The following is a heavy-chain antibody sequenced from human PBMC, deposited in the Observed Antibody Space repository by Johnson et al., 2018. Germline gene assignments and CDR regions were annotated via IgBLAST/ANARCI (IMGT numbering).Heavy chain of an antibody. D-gene: IGHD6-6*01. V-gene: IGHV3-30*18. Sequence: QVQLVQSGGGVVQPGRSLRLSCAASAFSFNNYGMHWVRQAPGKGLEWVASISYDGSNKYYADSVKGRFTISRDNSKNTRYMQMNSLRGEDTAVYYCAKDMSSSSSIYYYGMDVWGQGTTVTVSS. CDR2: ISYDGSNK. J-gene: IGHJ6*02. CDR1: AFSFNNYG. CDR3: AKDMSSSSSIYYYGMDV.